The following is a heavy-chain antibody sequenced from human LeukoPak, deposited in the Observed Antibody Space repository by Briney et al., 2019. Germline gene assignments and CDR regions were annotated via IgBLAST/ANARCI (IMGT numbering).Heavy chain of an antibody. CDR2: ISSSSSYI. CDR3: ARAVDIVVVPAAYDY. V-gene: IGHV3-21*01. J-gene: IGHJ4*02. D-gene: IGHD2-2*03. CDR1: GFTFSSYS. Sequence: GGSLRLSCAASGFTFSSYSMNWVRQAPGKGLEWVSSISSSSSYIYYADSVKGRFTISRDNAKNSLYLQMNSLRAEDTAVYYCARAVDIVVVPAAYDYWGQRTLVTVSS.